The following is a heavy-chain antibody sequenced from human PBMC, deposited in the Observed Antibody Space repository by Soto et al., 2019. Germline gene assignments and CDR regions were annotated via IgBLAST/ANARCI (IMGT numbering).Heavy chain of an antibody. CDR2: IYYSGST. J-gene: IGHJ4*02. CDR3: ARSPMSDFWSGYPYYFDY. CDR1: GGSISSGGYY. D-gene: IGHD3-3*01. V-gene: IGHV4-31*03. Sequence: PSETLSLTCTVSGGSISSGGYYWSWIRQHPGKGLEWIGYIYYSGSTYYNPSLKSRVTISVDTSKNQFSLKLSSVTAADTAVYYCARSPMSDFWSGYPYYFDYWGQGTLVTVSS.